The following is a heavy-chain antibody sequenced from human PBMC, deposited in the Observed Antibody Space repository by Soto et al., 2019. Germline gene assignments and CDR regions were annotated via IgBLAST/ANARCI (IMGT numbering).Heavy chain of an antibody. CDR2: IKGDGSEK. Sequence: EVQLVESGGGLAQPGGSLRLSCAASGFIFNSRWMSWVRHAPGKGLEWVANIKGDGSEKKYVDSVKGLFTISRDNARNSIYLQMNRLRAEDTAVYDCARVEIGSYDYWGQGALVTVSS. V-gene: IGHV3-7*01. D-gene: IGHD1-26*01. CDR1: GFIFNSRW. J-gene: IGHJ4*02. CDR3: ARVEIGSYDY.